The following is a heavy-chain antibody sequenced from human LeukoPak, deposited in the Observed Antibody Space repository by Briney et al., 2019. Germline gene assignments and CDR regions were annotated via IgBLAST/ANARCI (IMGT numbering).Heavy chain of an antibody. D-gene: IGHD3-9*01. J-gene: IGHJ4*02. V-gene: IGHV3-30*02. Sequence: GGSLRHSCAASGFTFSSYGMHWVRQAPGKGLEWVAFIRYDGSNKYYADSVKGRFTISRDNSKNTLYLQMNSLRAEDTAVYYCAKERARDILTGPVDYWGQGTLVTVSS. CDR2: IRYDGSNK. CDR3: AKERARDILTGPVDY. CDR1: GFTFSSYG.